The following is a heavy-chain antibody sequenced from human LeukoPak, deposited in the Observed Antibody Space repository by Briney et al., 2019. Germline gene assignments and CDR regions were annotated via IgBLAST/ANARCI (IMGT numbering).Heavy chain of an antibody. CDR2: ISSSSSTI. CDR1: GFTFSSYS. V-gene: IGHV3-48*01. J-gene: IGHJ6*02. D-gene: IGHD3-3*01. Sequence: GGSLRLSCAASGFTFSSYSMNWVRQAPGKGLEWVSYISSSSSTIYYADSVKGRFTISRDNAKNSLYLQMNSLRAEDTAVYYCARDSAVTIFGVVIIPPPETKNYYYGMDVWGQGTTVTVSS. CDR3: ARDSAVTIFGVVIIPPPETKNYYYGMDV.